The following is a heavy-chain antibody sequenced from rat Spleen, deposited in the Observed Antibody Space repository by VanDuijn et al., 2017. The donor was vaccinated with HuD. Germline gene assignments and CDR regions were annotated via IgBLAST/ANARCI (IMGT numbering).Heavy chain of an antibody. D-gene: IGHD1-3*01. J-gene: IGHJ2*01. Sequence: EVQPQESGPGLVKPSQSLSLTCSVTGYSITSSYRWNWIRKFPGNKLEWMGYIDNAGSTNYNPSLKSRISITRDTSKNQFFLQVNSVTTEDTATYYCARENWINTVATPFDYWGQGVMVTVSS. CDR2: IDNAGST. CDR3: ARENWINTVATPFDY. V-gene: IGHV3-3*01. CDR1: GYSITSSYR.